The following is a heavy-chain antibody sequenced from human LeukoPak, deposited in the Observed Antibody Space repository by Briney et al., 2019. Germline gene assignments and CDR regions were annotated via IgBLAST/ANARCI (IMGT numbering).Heavy chain of an antibody. CDR1: GFSLSIHQ. V-gene: IGHV3-21*06. CDR3: ARDLEGQDY. J-gene: IGHJ4*02. Sequence: GGSLRLSCTGSGFSLSIHQMVWVRQVAEKGLEWVSSISSSSTYTYYADSVKGRFTVPRDNAKNSLYLQMDSLRDEDTAVYYCARDLEGQDYWGQGSLVTVSS. CDR2: ISSSSTYT.